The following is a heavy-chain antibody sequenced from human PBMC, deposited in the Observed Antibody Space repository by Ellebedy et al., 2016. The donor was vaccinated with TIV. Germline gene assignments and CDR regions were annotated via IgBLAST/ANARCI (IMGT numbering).Heavy chain of an antibody. CDR3: VRRGSYGDYAVQVNNWFDP. Sequence: GESLKISCAASGFSFRSYWMSWVRQAPGKGLEWVANIYQDGSDQNYVDSVKGRFTISRDNANNLLFLQMNSLRAEDTAVYYCVRRGSYGDYAVQVNNWFDPWGRGTLVTVSS. D-gene: IGHD4-17*01. CDR2: IYQDGSDQ. CDR1: GFSFRSYW. J-gene: IGHJ5*02. V-gene: IGHV3-7*01.